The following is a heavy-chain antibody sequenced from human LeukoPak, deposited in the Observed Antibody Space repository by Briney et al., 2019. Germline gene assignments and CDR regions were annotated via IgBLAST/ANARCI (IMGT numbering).Heavy chain of an antibody. V-gene: IGHV1-18*04. CDR1: GYTFTSYG. CDR3: ARVIAGWLRHNWFDP. D-gene: IGHD5-12*01. Sequence: ASVKVFCKASGYTFTSYGISWVRQAPGQGLEWMGWISAYNGNTNYAQKLQGRVTMTTDTSTSTAYMELRSLRSDDTAVYYCARVIAGWLRHNWFDPWGQGTLVTVSS. J-gene: IGHJ5*02. CDR2: ISAYNGNT.